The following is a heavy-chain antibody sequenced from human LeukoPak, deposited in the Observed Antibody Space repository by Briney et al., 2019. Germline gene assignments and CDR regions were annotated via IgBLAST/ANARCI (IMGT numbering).Heavy chain of an antibody. CDR2: IYPGDSDT. CDR3: ARVKWGYYDSSGYPDY. V-gene: IGHV5-51*01. J-gene: IGHJ4*02. D-gene: IGHD3-22*01. Sequence: GESLKIPCKASGYSFTSYWIGWVRQMPGKGLEWMGIIYPGDSDTRYSPSFQGQVTISADKSISTAYLQWSSLKASDTAMYYCARVKWGYYDSSGYPDYWGQGTLVTVSS. CDR1: GYSFTSYW.